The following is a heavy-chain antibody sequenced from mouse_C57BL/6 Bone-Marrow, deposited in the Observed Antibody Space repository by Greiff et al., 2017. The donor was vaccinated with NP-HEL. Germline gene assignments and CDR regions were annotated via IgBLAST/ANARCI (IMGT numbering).Heavy chain of an antibody. CDR3: ARRGGPWCAY. CDR1: GYTFTSYG. Sequence: VQLQQSGAELARPGASVKLSCKASGYTFTSYGISWVKQRTGQGLEWIGEIFPGSGNTYYNEKFKGKATLTADKSSSTAYMELRSLTSEDSAVFICARRGGPWCAYRGEGTLVTVSA. J-gene: IGHJ3*01. CDR2: IFPGSGNT. V-gene: IGHV1-81*01. D-gene: IGHD3-3*01.